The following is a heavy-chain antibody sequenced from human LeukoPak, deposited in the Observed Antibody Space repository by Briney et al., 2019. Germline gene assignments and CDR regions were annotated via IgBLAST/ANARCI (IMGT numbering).Heavy chain of an antibody. D-gene: IGHD3-3*01. Sequence: GGSLRLSCAASGFTFSTYAMHWVRQAPGKGLEWVAVISYDGSNKYHADSVKGRFTISRDNSKNTLYLQMNSLRAEDTAVYYCARDGYGGYDFWSGLRPYYFDYWGQGTLVTVSS. CDR2: ISYDGSNK. CDR3: ARDGYGGYDFWSGLRPYYFDY. J-gene: IGHJ4*02. CDR1: GFTFSTYA. V-gene: IGHV3-30-3*01.